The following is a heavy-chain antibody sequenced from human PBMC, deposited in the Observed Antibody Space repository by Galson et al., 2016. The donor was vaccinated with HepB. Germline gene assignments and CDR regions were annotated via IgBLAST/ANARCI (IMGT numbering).Heavy chain of an antibody. CDR3: ARAVMLGRGMDV. Sequence: CAISGDSVYNNGAAWVWIRQSPPRGLGWLGRTFYRSTWENHYAGSAKNRKTISTDTSRNQFTLHLNSVTPEDTAVYHCARAVMLGRGMDVWGQGTTVTVSS. D-gene: IGHD3-10*01. CDR1: GDSVYNNGAA. CDR2: TFYRSTWEN. V-gene: IGHV6-1*01. J-gene: IGHJ6*02.